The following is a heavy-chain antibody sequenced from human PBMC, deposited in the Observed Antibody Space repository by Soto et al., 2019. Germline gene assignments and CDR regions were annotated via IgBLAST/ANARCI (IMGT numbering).Heavy chain of an antibody. V-gene: IGHV5-10-1*01. Sequence: GESLKISCKGSGYSFAGYWITWVRQKPGKGLEWMGRIDPSDSYTNYSPSFQGHVTISADKSISTAYLQWSSLKASDTAMYYCARRIDSGSYYYYYYGMDVWGQGTTVTVSS. CDR1: GYSFAGYW. CDR2: IDPSDSYT. CDR3: ARRIDSGSYYYYYYGMDV. J-gene: IGHJ6*02. D-gene: IGHD3-10*01.